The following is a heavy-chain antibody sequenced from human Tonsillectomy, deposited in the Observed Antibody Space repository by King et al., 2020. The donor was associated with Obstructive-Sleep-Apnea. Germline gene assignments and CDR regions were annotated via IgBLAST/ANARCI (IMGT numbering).Heavy chain of an antibody. CDR1: GFTFGSYG. Sequence: QLVQSGGGVVQPGGSLRLSCAASGFTFGSYGMHWVRQAPGKGLEWVAFIRYDGSNKYYADSVKGRFTISRDNSKNTLYLQMNSLRAEDTAVYYCAKDCFVGVTPSYWYFDLWGRGTLVTVSS. D-gene: IGHD2-21*02. J-gene: IGHJ2*01. CDR3: AKDCFVGVTPSYWYFDL. CDR2: IRYDGSNK. V-gene: IGHV3-30*02.